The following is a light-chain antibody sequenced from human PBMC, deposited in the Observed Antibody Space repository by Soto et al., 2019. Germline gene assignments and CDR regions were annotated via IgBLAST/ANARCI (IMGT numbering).Light chain of an antibody. CDR3: QQGHNWPLT. V-gene: IGKV3-15*01. J-gene: IGKJ2*01. CDR1: QSISTE. CDR2: SAS. Sequence: EIVMTQSPATLSVSPGERATVSCRASQSISTELAWYQQKPGQPPRLLIYSASTRATGVPARFTGSGSGSEFTLTISGLPSEDFAVYYCQQGHNWPLTFGQGTRLEI.